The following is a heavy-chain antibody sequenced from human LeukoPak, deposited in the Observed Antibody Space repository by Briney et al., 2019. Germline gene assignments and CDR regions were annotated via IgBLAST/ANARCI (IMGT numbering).Heavy chain of an antibody. Sequence: PGGSLRLSCVASGFTFSYYGMNWVRQAPGKGLEWVAFIRYDGSNEYYAESVKGRFTISRDNSKNTLYLQMNSLGVEDTAAYYCAKIEGKYQLANIPDSWGQGTLVTVSS. D-gene: IGHD2-2*01. CDR1: GFTFSYYG. CDR2: IRYDGSNE. V-gene: IGHV3-30*02. CDR3: AKIEGKYQLANIPDS. J-gene: IGHJ4*02.